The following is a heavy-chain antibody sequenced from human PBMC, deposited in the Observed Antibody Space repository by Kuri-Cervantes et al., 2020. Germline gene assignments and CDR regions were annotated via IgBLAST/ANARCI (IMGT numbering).Heavy chain of an antibody. CDR2: IIPIFGTA. CDR3: ARDGRYCSGGSCYNY. V-gene: IGHV1-69*13. D-gene: IGHD2-15*01. Sequence: SVKVSCKVSGYTLTELSMHWVRQAPGQGLEWMGGIIPIFGTANYAQKFQGRVTITADGSTSTAYMELSSLRSEDTAVYYCARDGRYCSGGSCYNYWGQGTLVTVSS. J-gene: IGHJ4*02. CDR1: GYTLTELS.